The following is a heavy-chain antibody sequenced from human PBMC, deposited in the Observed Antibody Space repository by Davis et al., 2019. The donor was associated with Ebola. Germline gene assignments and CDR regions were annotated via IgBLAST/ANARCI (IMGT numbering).Heavy chain of an antibody. CDR2: ITTGSNAI. J-gene: IGHJ5*02. Sequence: GESLNFSCAASGFTFSDFSMNWVRQAPGEALEWISYITTGSNAIHYADSVKGRFTVSSDNVKNSLFLQMNSLRDEDSAVYYCVRDYIFAFDLWGQGARVIVSS. CDR1: GFTFSDFS. CDR3: VRDYIFAFDL. V-gene: IGHV3-48*02.